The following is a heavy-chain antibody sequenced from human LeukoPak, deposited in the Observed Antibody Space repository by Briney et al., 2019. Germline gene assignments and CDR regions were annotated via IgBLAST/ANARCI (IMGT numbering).Heavy chain of an antibody. Sequence: GGSLRLSCAASGFTFSSHWMSWVRQAPGKGLEWVANIKKDGSEKYYVDAVKGRFTISRDNAKTSLYLQMNSLRAEDTAVYYCARGGYYDILTGYYRHYYYYMDVWGKGTTVTISS. CDR3: ARGGYYDILTGYYRHYYYYMDV. V-gene: IGHV3-7*01. CDR2: IKKDGSEK. J-gene: IGHJ6*03. CDR1: GFTFSSHW. D-gene: IGHD3-9*01.